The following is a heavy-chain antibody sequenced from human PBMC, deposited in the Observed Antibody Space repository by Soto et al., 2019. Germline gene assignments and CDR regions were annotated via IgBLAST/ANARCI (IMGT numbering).Heavy chain of an antibody. CDR2: TFDTGNT. V-gene: IGHV4-30-2*01. Sequence: QLQLLESGSGLVRPSQTLSLTCAVSGGSLSSGGCSWNWIRLPPGKSLEWIGYTFDTGNTDSCRSLKSRVATSVDTSRNQFSLRLASVSAADTAMYYSACLDGSNRSFDPWGRGTLVTFSS. CDR1: GGSLSSGGCS. D-gene: IGHD3-16*02. J-gene: IGHJ2*01. CDR3: ACLDGSNRSFDP.